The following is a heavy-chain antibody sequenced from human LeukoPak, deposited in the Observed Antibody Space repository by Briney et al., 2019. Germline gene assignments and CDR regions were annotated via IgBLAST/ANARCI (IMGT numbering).Heavy chain of an antibody. CDR3: GSSTGYYSDYFDY. CDR1: GFTFGDYA. CDR2: IGRKAYGGTA. V-gene: IGHV3-49*04. J-gene: IGHJ4*02. Sequence: GGSLRLSCTASGFTFGDYAVSWVRQAPGKGLEWVGFIGRKAYGGTAEYAASVEGRFIISRDDSRGVAYLQMNSLKTEDTAVYYCGSSTGYYSDYFDYWGQGTLVTVSS. D-gene: IGHD3-22*01.